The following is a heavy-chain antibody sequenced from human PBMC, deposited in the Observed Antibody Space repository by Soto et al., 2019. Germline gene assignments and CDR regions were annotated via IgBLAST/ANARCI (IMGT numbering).Heavy chain of an antibody. Sequence: SETLSLTCAVYGGSFSGYYWSWIRQPPGKGLEWIGEINHSGSTNYNPSLKSRVTISVDTSKNQFSLKLSSVTAADTAVYYCARGLDYGDYVLGVKGGSDYYYYMDVWGKGTTVTVSS. CDR2: INHSGST. V-gene: IGHV4-34*01. CDR1: GGSFSGYY. CDR3: ARGLDYGDYVLGVKGGSDYYYYMDV. D-gene: IGHD4-17*01. J-gene: IGHJ6*03.